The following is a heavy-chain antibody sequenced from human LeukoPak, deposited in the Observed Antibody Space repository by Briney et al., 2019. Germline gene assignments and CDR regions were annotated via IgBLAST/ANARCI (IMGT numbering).Heavy chain of an antibody. Sequence: PSETLSLTCTVSSGSISSGGYYWSWIRQHPGKGLEWIGYIYYSGSTYYNPSLKSRVTISVDTPKNQFSLKLSSVTAADTAVYYCARGPNYVWGSYRYFDYWGQGILVTVSS. J-gene: IGHJ4*02. CDR2: IYYSGST. V-gene: IGHV4-30-4*08. CDR3: ARGPNYVWGSYRYFDY. CDR1: SGSISSGGYY. D-gene: IGHD3-16*02.